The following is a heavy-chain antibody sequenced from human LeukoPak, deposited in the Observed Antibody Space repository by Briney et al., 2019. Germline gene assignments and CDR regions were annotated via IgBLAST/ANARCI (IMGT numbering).Heavy chain of an antibody. CDR2: IHQSGST. D-gene: IGHD1-26*01. CDR1: GYSISIAYY. J-gene: IGHJ4*02. V-gene: IGHV4-38-2*01. CDR3: AREKVGASGGNTFDY. Sequence: SETLSLTCAVSGYSISIAYYWGWIRPPPGKGLEWIGSIHQSGSTYYNPSLKSRVTISRDTSKTHFPLQLSSVTAADTAVYFCAREKVGASGGNTFDYWGQGTLVTASS.